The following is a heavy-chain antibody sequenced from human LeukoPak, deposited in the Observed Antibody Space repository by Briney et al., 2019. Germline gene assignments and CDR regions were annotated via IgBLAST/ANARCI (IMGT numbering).Heavy chain of an antibody. CDR2: ISGSGDRT. J-gene: IGHJ4*02. CDR1: GFTFSSSG. CDR3: ARDTAMAKDY. D-gene: IGHD5-18*01. V-gene: IGHV3-23*01. Sequence: GGSLRLSCAASGFTFSSSGMIWVRQAPGKGLEWVSAISGSGDRTYHADSVKGQFTISRDNSKNTLYLQMNSLRAEDTAVYYCARDTAMAKDYWGQGTLVTVSS.